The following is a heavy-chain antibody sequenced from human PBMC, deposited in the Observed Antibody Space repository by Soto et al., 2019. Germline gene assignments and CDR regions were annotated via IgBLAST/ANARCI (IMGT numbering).Heavy chain of an antibody. CDR1: GYTFTNYD. CDR3: ARDSGHHYDISVSYYALSDY. CDR2: ISAYNGNT. Sequence: QVQLVQSGADVKKPGASVKVSCKASGYTFTNYDINWVRQAPGQGLEWMGWISAYNGNTNYAQNLQGRVTMTTDTSTSTAYMELRSLRSDDTAVYYCARDSGHHYDISVSYYALSDYLGQGTLVTVSS. V-gene: IGHV1-18*01. J-gene: IGHJ4*02. D-gene: IGHD3-10*01.